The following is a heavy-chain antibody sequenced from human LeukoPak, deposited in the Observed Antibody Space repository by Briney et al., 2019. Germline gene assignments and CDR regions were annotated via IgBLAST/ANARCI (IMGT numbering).Heavy chain of an antibody. CDR2: INHSGST. V-gene: IGHV4-34*01. CDR1: GGSFSGYY. CDR3: ARDGRQVVPAASTVDY. J-gene: IGHJ4*02. Sequence: SETLSLTCAVYGGSFSGYYWSWIRQPPGKGLEWIGEINHSGSTNYNPSLKSRVTISVDTSKNQFFLKLSSVTAADTAVYYCARDGRQVVPAASTVDYWGQGTLVTVSS. D-gene: IGHD2-2*01.